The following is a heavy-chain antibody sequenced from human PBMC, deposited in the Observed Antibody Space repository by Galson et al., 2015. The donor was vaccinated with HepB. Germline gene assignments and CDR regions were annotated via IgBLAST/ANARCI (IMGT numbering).Heavy chain of an antibody. CDR3: ATGRITIFWSPYFDY. J-gene: IGHJ4*02. D-gene: IGHD3-9*01. CDR1: GYTLTELS. Sequence: SVKVSCKVSGYTLTELSMHWVRQAPGKGLEWMGGFDPEDGETIYAQKFQGRVTMTEDTSTDTAYMELSSLRSEDTSVYYCATGRITIFWSPYFDYWGQGTLVTVSS. CDR2: FDPEDGET. V-gene: IGHV1-24*01.